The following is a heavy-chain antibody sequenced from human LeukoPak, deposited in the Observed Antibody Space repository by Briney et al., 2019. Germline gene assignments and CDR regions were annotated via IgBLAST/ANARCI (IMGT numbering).Heavy chain of an antibody. Sequence: PGGSLRLSCAASGFSFSSHWMHWVRQAPGKGLVWVSRINGDGSSTTDADSVKGRFTISRDNARNTLYLLMNSLRAEDTAVYYCARDTQAARFDYWGQGTLVTVSS. D-gene: IGHD2-15*01. CDR2: INGDGSST. CDR3: ARDTQAARFDY. CDR1: GFSFSSHW. J-gene: IGHJ4*02. V-gene: IGHV3-74*01.